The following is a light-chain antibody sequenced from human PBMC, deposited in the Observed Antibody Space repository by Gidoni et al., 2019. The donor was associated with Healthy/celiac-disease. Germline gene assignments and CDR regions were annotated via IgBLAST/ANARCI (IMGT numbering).Light chain of an antibody. Sequence: QAVVTQEPSLTVSPVGTVTLTCGSSTGAVTSGHYPYWFQQKPGKAPRTLIYDTSNKHSLTPARFSGSLLGGKAALTLSGAQPEDEAEYYCLLSYSGAWVFGGGTKLTVL. CDR3: LLSYSGAWV. CDR2: DTS. J-gene: IGLJ3*02. CDR1: TGAVTSGHY. V-gene: IGLV7-46*01.